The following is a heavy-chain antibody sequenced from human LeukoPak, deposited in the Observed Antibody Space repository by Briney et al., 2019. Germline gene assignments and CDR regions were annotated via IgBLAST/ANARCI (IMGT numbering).Heavy chain of an antibody. V-gene: IGHV3-30*04. CDR2: MSYDGSNK. CDR3: ARGDHYYDSSGFIEN. CDR1: GFTFNLYA. D-gene: IGHD3-22*01. J-gene: IGHJ1*01. Sequence: GRSLRLSCAASGFTFNLYAMHWVRQAPGKGLEWLAVMSYDGSNKYYTDSVKGRFTISRDNSKNTLYVQINNLRPEDTAVYYCARGDHYYDSSGFIENWGQGTPVTVSS.